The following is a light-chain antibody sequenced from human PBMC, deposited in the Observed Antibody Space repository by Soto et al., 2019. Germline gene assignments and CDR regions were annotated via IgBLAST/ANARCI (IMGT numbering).Light chain of an antibody. V-gene: IGLV2-14*01. J-gene: IGLJ1*01. CDR1: ISDFVVYNY. CDR2: GVS. Sequence: LTHPASVSGSPGQSITISCTGTISDFVVYNYVSWYQQHPGKAPKLMIYGVSNRPSGVSNRFSGSKSGNTASLTISGLQADDEADYYCSSHTISSALQVFGTGTKVTVL. CDR3: SSHTISSALQV.